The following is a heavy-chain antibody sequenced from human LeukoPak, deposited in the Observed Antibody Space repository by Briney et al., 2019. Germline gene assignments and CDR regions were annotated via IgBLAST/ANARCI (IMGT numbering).Heavy chain of an antibody. CDR2: ISWDGGST. CDR3: AARYCSGGSCYLDY. J-gene: IGHJ4*02. Sequence: GGSLRLSCAASGFTFDDYTMHWVRQAPGKGLEWVSLISWDGGSTYYADSVKGRFTISRDNAKNSLYLQMNSLRAEDTALYYCAARYCSGGSCYLDYWGQGTLVTVSS. V-gene: IGHV3-43*01. D-gene: IGHD2-15*01. CDR1: GFTFDDYT.